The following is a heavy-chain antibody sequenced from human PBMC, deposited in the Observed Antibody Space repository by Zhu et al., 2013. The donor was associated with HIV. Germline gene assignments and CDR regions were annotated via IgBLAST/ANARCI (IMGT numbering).Heavy chain of an antibody. D-gene: IGHD2-2*01. Sequence: QVQLVQSGAEVKKPGSSVKVSCKASGGTFSSYAISWVRQAPGQGLEWMGRIIPILGIANYAQKFQGRVTITADKSTSTAYMELSSLRSEDTAVYYCATNIVVVPAAIPSFAVTTYYGMDVWGQGTTVTVSS. J-gene: IGHJ6*02. CDR2: IIPILGIA. CDR3: ATNIVVVPAAIPSFAVTTYYGMDV. V-gene: IGHV1-69*09. CDR1: GGTFSSYA.